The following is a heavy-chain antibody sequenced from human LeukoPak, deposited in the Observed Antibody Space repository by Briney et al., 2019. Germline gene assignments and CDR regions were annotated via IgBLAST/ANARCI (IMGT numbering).Heavy chain of an antibody. D-gene: IGHD5-12*01. CDR1: GYTLTGYY. V-gene: IGHV1-2*02. J-gene: IGHJ4*02. Sequence: GASVKVSCKASGYTLTGYYMHWLRQAPGQGLEWMGWINPNSGDTNYAQKFQGRVTMTRDTSISTAYMELSRLTSDDTAVYYCAKNPYEDFFDYWGQGTLVTGFS. CDR2: INPNSGDT. CDR3: AKNPYEDFFDY.